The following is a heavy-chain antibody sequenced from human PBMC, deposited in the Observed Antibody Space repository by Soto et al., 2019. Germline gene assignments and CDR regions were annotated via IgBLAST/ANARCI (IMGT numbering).Heavy chain of an antibody. Sequence: EVQLVESGGGLVQPGGSLRLSCAASGFTFSSYSMNWVRQAPGKGLEWVSYISSSSSTIYYADSVKGRFTISRDNAKNSLYLQMNSLRAEDTAVYYCARDVLNLRLTALAVAGTIRGIYYFDYWGQGTLVTVSS. V-gene: IGHV3-48*01. CDR1: GFTFSSYS. CDR3: ARDVLNLRLTALAVAGTIRGIYYFDY. D-gene: IGHD6-19*01. CDR2: ISSSSSTI. J-gene: IGHJ4*02.